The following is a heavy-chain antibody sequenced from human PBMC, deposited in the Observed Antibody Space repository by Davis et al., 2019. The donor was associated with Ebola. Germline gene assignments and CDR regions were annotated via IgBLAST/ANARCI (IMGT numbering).Heavy chain of an antibody. J-gene: IGHJ4*02. CDR1: RGTFSTYT. V-gene: IGHV1-2*06. Sequence: ASVKVSCKASRGTFSTYTFSWVRQAPGQGLEWMGRINPNSGGTNYAQKFQGRVTMTRDTSITTAYMELSRLTSDDTAVYYCARDVNWNENIDYWGQGTLVTVSS. D-gene: IGHD1-20*01. CDR3: ARDVNWNENIDY. CDR2: INPNSGGT.